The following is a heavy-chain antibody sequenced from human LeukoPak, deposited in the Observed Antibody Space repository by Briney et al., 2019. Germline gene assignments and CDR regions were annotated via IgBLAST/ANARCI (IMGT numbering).Heavy chain of an antibody. V-gene: IGHV3-49*04. Sequence: GGSLRLSCTASGFTFGDYAMSWVRQAPGKGLEWVGFIRSKAYGGTTEYAASVKGRFTISRDDSKSIAYLQMNSLKTEDTAVHYCTSAQREFAFDIWGQGTMVTVPS. J-gene: IGHJ3*02. CDR3: TSAQREFAFDI. D-gene: IGHD3-10*01. CDR1: GFTFGDYA. CDR2: IRSKAYGGTT.